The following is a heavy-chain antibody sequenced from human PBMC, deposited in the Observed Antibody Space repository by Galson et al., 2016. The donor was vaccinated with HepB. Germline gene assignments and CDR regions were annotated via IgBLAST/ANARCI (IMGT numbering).Heavy chain of an antibody. D-gene: IGHD5-12*01. CDR2: VSGGGPDT. Sequence: SLRLSCAGSGFAFSRSAISWIRQAPGKGLEWISAVSGGGPDTYYADSVKGRFTISRDSSKSTLYLQMNSLRVEDTDIYYCAKGGNSCYAAAFGPWGRGTLGTVSS. CDR1: GFAFSRSA. CDR3: AKGGNSCYAAAFGP. J-gene: IGHJ5*02. V-gene: IGHV3-23*01.